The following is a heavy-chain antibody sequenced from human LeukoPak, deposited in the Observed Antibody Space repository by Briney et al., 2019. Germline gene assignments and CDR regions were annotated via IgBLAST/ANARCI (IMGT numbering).Heavy chain of an antibody. V-gene: IGHV3-74*01. CDR1: RFTFSSYW. D-gene: IGHD3-9*01. CDR2: INTDGSGT. CDR3: AKERDILTGYTPADY. Sequence: GGSLRLSCAASRFTFSSYWMHWVRQAPGKGLVWVSRINTDGSGTSYADSVKGRFTISRDNSKNTLYLQMNSLRAEDTAVYYCAKERDILTGYTPADYWGQGTLVTVSS. J-gene: IGHJ4*02.